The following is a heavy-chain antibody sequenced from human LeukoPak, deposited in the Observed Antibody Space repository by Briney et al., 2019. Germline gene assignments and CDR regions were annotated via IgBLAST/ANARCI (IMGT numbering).Heavy chain of an antibody. CDR3: ARWDTTVTTPLGLASYYYYGMDV. CDR2: IYYSGST. V-gene: IGHV4-59*01. CDR1: GGFISSYY. J-gene: IGHJ6*02. D-gene: IGHD4-17*01. Sequence: SETLSLTCTVSGGFISSYYWSWIRQPPGKGLEWIGYIYYSGSTNYNPSLKSRVTISVDTSKNQFSLKLSSVTAADTAVYYCARWDTTVTTPLGLASYYYYGMDVWGQGTTVTVSS.